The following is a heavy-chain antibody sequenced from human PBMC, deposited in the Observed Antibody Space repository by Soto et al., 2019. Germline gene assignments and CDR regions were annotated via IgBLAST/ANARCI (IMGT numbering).Heavy chain of an antibody. Sequence: PGESLKISCKGSGYSFTSYWIGWVRQMPGKGLEWMGTIYPGDSDTGYSPSFQGQVTISADKSISTAYLQWSSLKASDTAMYYCARHPVYGSGSDYQPYYYYGMDVWGQGTTVTVSS. CDR2: IYPGDSDT. V-gene: IGHV5-51*01. CDR1: GYSFTSYW. J-gene: IGHJ6*02. CDR3: ARHPVYGSGSDYQPYYYYGMDV. D-gene: IGHD3-10*01.